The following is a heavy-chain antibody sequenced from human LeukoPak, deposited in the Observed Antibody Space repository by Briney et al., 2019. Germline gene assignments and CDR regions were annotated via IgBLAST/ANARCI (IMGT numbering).Heavy chain of an antibody. Sequence: SSETLSLTCSVSGGSISSSSYYWGWIRQPAGKGLEWIGRIYTSGSTNYNPSLKSRVTISVDTSKNQFSLKLSSVTAADTAVYYCARAPTLRYFDWLSPFDYWGQGTLVTVSS. V-gene: IGHV4-61*02. CDR3: ARAPTLRYFDWLSPFDY. J-gene: IGHJ4*02. D-gene: IGHD3-9*01. CDR1: GGSISSSSYY. CDR2: IYTSGST.